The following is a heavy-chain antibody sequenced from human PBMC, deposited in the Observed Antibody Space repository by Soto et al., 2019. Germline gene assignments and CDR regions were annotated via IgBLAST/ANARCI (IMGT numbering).Heavy chain of an antibody. V-gene: IGHV1-69*01. Sequence: QVQLVQSGAEVKKPGSSVKVSCKASGGTFSSYAISWVRQAPGQGLECMGGIIPIFGTANYAQKFQGRVTITADESTSTAYVELSSLGSEETAVYYCARYGQLELLKTDYYYGMDVWCQGTTVTVSS. D-gene: IGHD1-1*01. CDR2: IIPIFGTA. CDR3: ARYGQLELLKTDYYYGMDV. CDR1: GGTFSSYA. J-gene: IGHJ6*02.